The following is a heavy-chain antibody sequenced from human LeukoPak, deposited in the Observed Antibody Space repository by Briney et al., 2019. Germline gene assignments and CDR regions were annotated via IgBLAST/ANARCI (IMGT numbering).Heavy chain of an antibody. CDR3: ARVPYYYDSSGYYYEGFYFDY. CDR1: GFTFSSYW. CDR2: INSDGSST. D-gene: IGHD3-22*01. Sequence: PGGSLRLSCAASGFTFSSYWMHWVRQAPGKGLVWVSRINSDGSSTSYADSVKGRFTISRDNAKNTLYLQMNSLRAEDTAVYYCARVPYYYDSSGYYYEGFYFDYWGQGTLVTVSS. J-gene: IGHJ4*02. V-gene: IGHV3-74*01.